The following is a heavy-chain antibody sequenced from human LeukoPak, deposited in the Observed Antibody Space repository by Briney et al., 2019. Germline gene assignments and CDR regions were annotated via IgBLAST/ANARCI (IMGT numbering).Heavy chain of an antibody. D-gene: IGHD2-2*01. CDR2: ISAYNGNT. J-gene: IGHJ5*02. CDR1: GGTFTSDG. V-gene: IGHV1-18*01. Sequence: ASVKVSCKASGGTFTSDGISWVRQAPGQGLEWMGWISAYNGNTNYAQKLQGRVTMTTDTSTSTAYMELRSLRSDDTAVYYCASTFFGPAATYNWFDPWGQGTLVTVSS. CDR3: ASTFFGPAATYNWFDP.